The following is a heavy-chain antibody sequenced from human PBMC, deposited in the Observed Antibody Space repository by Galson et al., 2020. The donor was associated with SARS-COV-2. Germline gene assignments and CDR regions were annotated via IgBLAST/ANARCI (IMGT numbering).Heavy chain of an antibody. D-gene: IGHD4-17*01. Sequence: ISSGSFYWGWVRQPPGKGLEWIGSIFYSGKTYYSPSLKSRVTISVDTSNNQFSLRLTSVTAADTAVYYCARHHNDYGDYISSPDWFDPWGQGTLVTVSS. CDR2: IFYSGKT. J-gene: IGHJ5*02. CDR1: ISSGSFY. CDR3: ARHHNDYGDYISSPDWFDP. V-gene: IGHV4-39*01.